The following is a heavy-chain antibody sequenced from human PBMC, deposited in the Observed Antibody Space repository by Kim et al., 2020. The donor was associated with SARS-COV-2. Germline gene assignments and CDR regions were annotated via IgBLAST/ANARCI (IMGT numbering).Heavy chain of an antibody. CDR2: IYYSGST. CDR3: ARAPHSSSWYGYYYYGMDV. CDR1: GGSISSGGYY. Sequence: SETLSLTCTVSGGSISSGGYYWSWIRQHPGKGLEWIGYIYYSGSTYYNPSLKSRVTISVDTSKNQFSLKLSSVTAADTAVYYCARAPHSSSWYGYYYYGMDVWGQGTTVTVSS. J-gene: IGHJ6*02. V-gene: IGHV4-31*03. D-gene: IGHD6-13*01.